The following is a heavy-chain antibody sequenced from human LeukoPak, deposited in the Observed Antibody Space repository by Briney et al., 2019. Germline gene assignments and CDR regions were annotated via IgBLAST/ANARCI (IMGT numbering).Heavy chain of an antibody. J-gene: IGHJ6*03. D-gene: IGHD3-3*01. CDR2: INPNSGGT. Sequence: ASVRVSCKASGYTFIGYYLHWVRQAPGQGLEWMGWINPNSGGTNYAQKFQGRVTMTRDTSISTAYLEVSRLRSDDTAVYFCARGPEYRLRFLEWASPMDVWGKGTTVTVSS. CDR1: GYTFIGYY. V-gene: IGHV1-2*02. CDR3: ARGPEYRLRFLEWASPMDV.